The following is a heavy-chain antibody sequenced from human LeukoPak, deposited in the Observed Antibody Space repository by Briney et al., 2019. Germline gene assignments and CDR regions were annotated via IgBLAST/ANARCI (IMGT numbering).Heavy chain of an antibody. CDR1: GYIFTNYA. Sequence: ASVKVSCKASGYIFTNYAMHWVRQAPGQRIEWLGWISAGSGNTKYSQKFQGRVTITRDTSASTAYMELSSLRSEDTAVYYCASEEQLGIHYRPYYFDYWGQGTLVTVSS. CDR2: ISAGSGNT. CDR3: ASEEQLGIHYRPYYFDY. J-gene: IGHJ4*02. V-gene: IGHV1-3*01. D-gene: IGHD6-6*01.